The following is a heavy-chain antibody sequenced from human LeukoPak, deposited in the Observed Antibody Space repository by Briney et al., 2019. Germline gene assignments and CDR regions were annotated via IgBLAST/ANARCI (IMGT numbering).Heavy chain of an antibody. CDR3: AREQDSSGYYNDAFDI. J-gene: IGHJ3*02. CDR1: GGSISSYY. CDR2: IYYSGST. D-gene: IGHD3-22*01. Sequence: SETLSLTCTVSGGSISSYYWSWIRQPPGKGLEWIGYIYYSGSTNYNPSLKSRVTISVDTSKNQFSLKLSPVTAADTAVYYCAREQDSSGYYNDAFDIWGQGTMVTVSS. V-gene: IGHV4-59*01.